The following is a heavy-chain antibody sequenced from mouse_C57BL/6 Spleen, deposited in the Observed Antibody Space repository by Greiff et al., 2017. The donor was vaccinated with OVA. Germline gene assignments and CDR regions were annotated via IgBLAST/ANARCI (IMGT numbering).Heavy chain of an antibody. V-gene: IGHV5-4*03. CDR2: ISDGGSYT. Sequence: EVKLVESGGGLVKPGGSLKLSCAASGFTISSYAMSWVRQTPEQRLEWVATISDGGSYTYYPDNVKGRFTISRDNAKNNLDLQMSHLKSEDTAMYYCARYGNYWYFDVWGTGTTVTVSS. D-gene: IGHD2-10*02. CDR1: GFTISSYA. J-gene: IGHJ1*03. CDR3: ARYGNYWYFDV.